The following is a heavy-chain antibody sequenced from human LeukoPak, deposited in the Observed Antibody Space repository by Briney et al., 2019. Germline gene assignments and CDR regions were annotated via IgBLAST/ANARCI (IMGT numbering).Heavy chain of an antibody. CDR2: IYPGDSDT. CDR1: GNSFTSSW. V-gene: IGHV5-51*01. J-gene: IGHJ3*02. Sequence: GESLKISCKGYGNSFTSSWIGWVRQKPGKGLEWMGIIYPGDSDTRYSPSFQGQVTISADKSINTAYLQWTSLKASDTAMYYCARQRNFDIWGQGTMVTVSS. CDR3: ARQRNFDI.